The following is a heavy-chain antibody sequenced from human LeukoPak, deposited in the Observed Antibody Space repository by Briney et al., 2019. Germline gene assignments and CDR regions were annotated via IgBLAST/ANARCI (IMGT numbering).Heavy chain of an antibody. CDR1: GGSISSGDYY. J-gene: IGHJ4*02. CDR3: ARARQTVLLWFGELLD. CDR2: IYYSGST. D-gene: IGHD3-10*01. V-gene: IGHV4-30-4*01. Sequence: SETLSLTCTVSGGSISSGDYYWNWIRQPPGKGLEWIGYIYYSGSTYYNPSLKSRVTISVDTSKNQFSLKLSSVTAADTGVYYCARARQTVLLWFGELLDWGQGTLVTVSS.